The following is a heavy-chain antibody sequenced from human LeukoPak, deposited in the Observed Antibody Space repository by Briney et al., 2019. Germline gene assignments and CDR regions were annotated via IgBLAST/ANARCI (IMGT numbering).Heavy chain of an antibody. CDR2: IYHSGST. CDR1: GGSISSGGYS. Sequence: KPSETLSLTCAVSGGSISSGGYSWSWIQQPPGKGLEWIGYIYHSGSTYYNPSLKSRVTISVDRSKNQLSLKLSSVTAADTAVYYCARSYCGGDCYTYYFDYWGQGTLVTVSS. CDR3: ARSYCGGDCYTYYFDY. J-gene: IGHJ4*02. V-gene: IGHV4-30-2*01. D-gene: IGHD2-21*02.